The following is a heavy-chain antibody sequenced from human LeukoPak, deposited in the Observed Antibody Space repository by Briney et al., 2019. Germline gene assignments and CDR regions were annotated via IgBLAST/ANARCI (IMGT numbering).Heavy chain of an antibody. CDR2: IYTSGST. CDR3: ARVSSIAARRGFDY. J-gene: IGHJ4*02. D-gene: IGHD6-6*01. CDR1: GRSISSGSWY. Sequence: NPSETLSPTCTVSGRSISSGSWYWSWIRQPAGKGLEWIGRIYTSGSTNYNPSLKSRVTISVDTSKNQFSLKLSSVTAADTAVYYCARVSSIAARRGFDYWGQGTLVTVSS. V-gene: IGHV4-61*02.